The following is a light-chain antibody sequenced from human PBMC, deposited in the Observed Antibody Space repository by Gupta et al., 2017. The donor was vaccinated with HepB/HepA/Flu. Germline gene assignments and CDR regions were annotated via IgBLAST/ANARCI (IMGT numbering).Light chain of an antibody. CDR3: QQRSSWPLT. J-gene: IGKJ4*01. V-gene: IGKV3-11*01. CDR1: QSVRSY. CDR2: DTS. Sequence: EIVLTQSPATLSLSPGERATLSCRASQSVRSYLVWYQQKPGQAPRLLIYDTSNRATGIPARFSGSGSATDFTLTISILDPEDFAVYYCQQRSSWPLTFGGGTKVEIK.